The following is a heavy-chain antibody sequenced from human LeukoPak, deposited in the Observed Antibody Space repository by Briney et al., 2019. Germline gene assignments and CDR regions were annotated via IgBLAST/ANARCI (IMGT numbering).Heavy chain of an antibody. V-gene: IGHV4-39*01. CDR1: GGSISSSSYY. D-gene: IGHD3-3*01. J-gene: IGHJ4*02. CDR3: ASRRRFLEWLPFDY. Sequence: SETLSLTCTVSGGSISSSSYYWGWIRQPPGKGLEWIGNIYTSGSTYYNPSLKSRVAISVDTSKNQFSLKLSSVTAADTAVYYCASRRRFLEWLPFDYWGQGTLVTVSS. CDR2: IYTSGST.